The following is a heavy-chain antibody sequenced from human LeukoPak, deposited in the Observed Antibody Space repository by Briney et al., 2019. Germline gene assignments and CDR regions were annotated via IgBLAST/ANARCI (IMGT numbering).Heavy chain of an antibody. CDR3: ARFSYDFWSGYGYYFDY. CDR2: IYYSGST. D-gene: IGHD3-3*01. V-gene: IGHV4-31*03. CDR1: GGSISSGGYY. J-gene: IGHJ4*02. Sequence: PSETLSLTCTVSGGSISSGGYYWSWIRQHPGKGLEWIGYIYYSGSTYYNPSLKSRVTISADTSKNQFSLKLSSVTAADTAVYYCARFSYDFWSGYGYYFDYWGQGTLVTVSS.